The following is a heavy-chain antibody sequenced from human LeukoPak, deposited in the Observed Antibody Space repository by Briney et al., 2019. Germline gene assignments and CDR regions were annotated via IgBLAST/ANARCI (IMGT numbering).Heavy chain of an antibody. CDR3: ARSIESYGDYGY. Sequence: ASETLSLTCTVSGGSISGSYWSWIRQAPGKGLEWIAYMYNSGSTNYNPSLKSRVTISIDTSKNQFSLKLSSLTAADTAIYYCARSIESYGDYGYWGQGILVTVSS. D-gene: IGHD4-17*01. J-gene: IGHJ4*02. CDR2: MYNSGST. CDR1: GGSISGSY. V-gene: IGHV4-59*01.